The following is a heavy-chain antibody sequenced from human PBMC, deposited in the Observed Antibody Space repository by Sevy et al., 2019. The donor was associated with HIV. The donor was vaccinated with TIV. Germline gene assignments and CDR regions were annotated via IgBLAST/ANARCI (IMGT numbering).Heavy chain of an antibody. Sequence: SGPTLVKPTQTLTLTCTFSGFSLTTSGLGVGWIRQPPGKALEWLAHIYWSDDRRYNPSLKSRLTITKDTSKNQVVLIMTNMDPVDTATYYCAHTSYYDSRETAYDAFDIWGQGTTVTVSS. D-gene: IGHD3-22*01. CDR3: AHTSYYDSRETAYDAFDI. J-gene: IGHJ3*02. CDR2: IYWSDDR. V-gene: IGHV2-5*01. CDR1: GFSLTTSGLG.